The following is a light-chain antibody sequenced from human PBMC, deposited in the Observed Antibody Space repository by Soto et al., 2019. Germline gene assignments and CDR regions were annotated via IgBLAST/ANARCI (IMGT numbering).Light chain of an antibody. J-gene: IGLJ2*01. CDR3: CSYVGNFNLV. V-gene: IGLV2-11*01. CDR1: SNDVGRYDF. Sequence: QSALTQPRSVSGSPGQSVTISCTGTSNDVGRYDFVSWYQQHPGKVPEVIIYDVSKRPSGVPDRFSGSKSGNTASLTISGLQADDEADYFCCSYVGNFNLVFGGGTQLTVL. CDR2: DVS.